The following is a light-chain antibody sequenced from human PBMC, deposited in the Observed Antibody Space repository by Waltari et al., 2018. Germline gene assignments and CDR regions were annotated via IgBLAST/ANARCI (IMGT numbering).Light chain of an antibody. CDR1: QSIGSW. CDR3: QEYHISST. Sequence: DIQMTQSPSTMSASVGDRVTITCRASQSIGSWLAWDQQKPGKAPERLIYKASTLESGVPSRFSGSAPGTVFTLTISSLQADDFATYYCQEYHISSTFGQGTKLEIQ. CDR2: KAS. V-gene: IGKV1-5*03. J-gene: IGKJ2*01.